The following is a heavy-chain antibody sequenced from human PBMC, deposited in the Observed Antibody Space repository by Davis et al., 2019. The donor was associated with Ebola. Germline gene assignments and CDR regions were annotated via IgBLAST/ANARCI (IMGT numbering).Heavy chain of an antibody. CDR3: ANWGRPVERDYGMDV. D-gene: IGHD3-16*01. J-gene: IGHJ6*02. Sequence: PGGSLRLSCAASGFTFSSYAMSWVRQAPGKGLEWVSAISGSGGSTYYADSVKGRFTISRDNSKNTLYLQMNSLRAEDTAVYYCANWGRPVERDYGMDVWGQGTTVTVSS. CDR2: ISGSGGST. CDR1: GFTFSSYA. V-gene: IGHV3-23*01.